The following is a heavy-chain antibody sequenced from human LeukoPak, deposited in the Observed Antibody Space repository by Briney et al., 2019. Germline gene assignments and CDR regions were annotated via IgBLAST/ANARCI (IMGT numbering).Heavy chain of an antibody. J-gene: IGHJ6*03. Sequence: ASVKVSYKTSGHSMNTFGITWVRQAPGQGLEWIGWMSSDNGNTNYADKFQGRVSITRDTSRTTAYMELRSLRSDDTAVYFCANVAKGRYFFYYMDVWGAGTTVTVSS. CDR3: ANVAKGRYFFYYMDV. CDR1: GHSMNTFG. V-gene: IGHV1-18*01. CDR2: MSSDNGNT. D-gene: IGHD5-12*01.